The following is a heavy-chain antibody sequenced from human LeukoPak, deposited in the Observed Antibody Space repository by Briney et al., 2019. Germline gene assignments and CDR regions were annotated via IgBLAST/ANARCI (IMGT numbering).Heavy chain of an antibody. CDR2: ISSSGTTM. CDR3: ARSQWVRGASYYFDY. D-gene: IGHD3-10*01. Sequence: GGSLRLSCAASGFTFNSYSMNWVRQAPGKGLEWVSYISSSGTTMYYADSVKGRFTISRDNAMNSLYLQMNSLRDEDTAVYSCARSQWVRGASYYFDYWGQGALATVSS. CDR1: GFTFNSYS. J-gene: IGHJ4*02. V-gene: IGHV3-48*02.